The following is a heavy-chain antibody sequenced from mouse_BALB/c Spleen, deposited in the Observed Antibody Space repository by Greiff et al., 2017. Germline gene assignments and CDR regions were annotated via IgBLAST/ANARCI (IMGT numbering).Heavy chain of an antibody. V-gene: IGHV3-6*02. CDR2: ISYDGSN. D-gene: IGHD4-1*01. CDR1: GYSITSGYY. CDR3: ARSGTGYYFDY. J-gene: IGHJ2*01. Sequence: EVKLVESGPGLVKPSQSLSLTCSVTGYSITSGYYWNWIRQFPGNKLEWMGYISYDGSNNYNPSLKNRISITRDTSKNQFFLKLNSVTTEDTATYHCARSGTGYYFDYWPKAPLSQSPQ.